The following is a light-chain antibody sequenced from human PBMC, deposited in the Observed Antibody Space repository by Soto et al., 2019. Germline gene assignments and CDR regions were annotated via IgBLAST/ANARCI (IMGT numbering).Light chain of an antibody. J-gene: IGKJ5*01. CDR1: QSVSSSY. Sequence: EIVLTQSPGTLSLSPGERATLSCRASQSVSSSYLAWYQQKPGQAPRLLIYGSSSRATGIPDKLRGSGSGTDFTLTIKGLEREDFALYYWQQYGSSPIPLGQGTGLEI. CDR2: GSS. V-gene: IGKV3-20*01. CDR3: QQYGSSPIP.